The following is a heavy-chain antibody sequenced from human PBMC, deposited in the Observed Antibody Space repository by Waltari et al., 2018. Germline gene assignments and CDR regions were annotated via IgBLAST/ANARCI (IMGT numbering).Heavy chain of an antibody. D-gene: IGHD2-8*02. V-gene: IGHV1-69*13. J-gene: IGHJ6*03. CDR3: ARDPPGRGYYHTYYMDV. CDR2: IIPMFGTT. Sequence: QVQLVQSGAEVTKPGSAVKVSCTAFGGTFRSTAITGVRQAPGQGLEWMGRIIPMFGTTNYAQKFQGRVTITADKSTSTAYMELSGLRSEDTAVYYCARDPPGRGYYHTYYMDVWGKGTTVTISS. CDR1: GGTFRSTA.